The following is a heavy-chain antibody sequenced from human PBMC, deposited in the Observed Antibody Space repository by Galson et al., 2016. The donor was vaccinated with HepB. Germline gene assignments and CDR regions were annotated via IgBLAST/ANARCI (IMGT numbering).Heavy chain of an antibody. Sequence: SLRLSCAASGFTFSSSAMHWVRQAPGKGLEWVAVISSDGSNKYYTDSVKGRFTISRDNSKNTLYLQMNSLRAEDTAVYYCAREGGMAQQFDYWGQGTLVTVSS. CDR1: GFTFSSSA. J-gene: IGHJ4*02. CDR3: AREGGMAQQFDY. CDR2: ISSDGSNK. D-gene: IGHD1/OR15-1a*01. V-gene: IGHV3-30*04.